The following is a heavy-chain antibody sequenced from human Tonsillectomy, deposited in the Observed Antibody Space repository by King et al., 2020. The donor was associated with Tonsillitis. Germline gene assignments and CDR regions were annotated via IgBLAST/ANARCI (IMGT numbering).Heavy chain of an antibody. CDR1: GFSFSSSW. CDR3: ARDRGYSSFDY. V-gene: IGHV3-7*04. D-gene: IGHD2-21*01. CDR2: TKPDGSEN. J-gene: IGHJ4*02. Sequence: DVQLVESGGGLVQPGGNLRLSCVASGFSFSSSWMTWVRQPPGKGLEWVATTKPDGSENWYVDSVKGRFTISRDNAKNSLYLQMNSLRAEDTAVYYCARDRGYSSFDYWGQGTLVTVAS.